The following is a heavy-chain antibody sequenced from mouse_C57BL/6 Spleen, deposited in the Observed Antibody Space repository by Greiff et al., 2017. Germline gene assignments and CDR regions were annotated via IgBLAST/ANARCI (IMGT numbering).Heavy chain of an antibody. CDR3: ARNYGSNYFDY. D-gene: IGHD1-1*01. CDR1: GYTFTSYW. V-gene: IGHV1-50*01. Sequence: QVQLQQPGAELVKPGASVKLSCKASGYTFTSYWMQWVKQRPGQGLEWIGEIDPSDSYTNYNQKFKGKATLTVDTSSSTAYMQLSSLTSEDSAVYYCARNYGSNYFDYWGQGTTLTVSS. CDR2: IDPSDSYT. J-gene: IGHJ2*01.